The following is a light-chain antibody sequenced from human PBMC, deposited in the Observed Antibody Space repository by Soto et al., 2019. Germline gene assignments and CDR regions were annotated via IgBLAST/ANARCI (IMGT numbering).Light chain of an antibody. J-gene: IGKJ1*01. Sequence: DIQIAESPSTLPASVGDRGTITCRASQSISNWLAWYQQRPGKAPKLLIYKASNLETGVPSRFSGSGSGTEFTLTISSLQPDDFATYYCQQYHEYWFGQGAKVDI. CDR2: KAS. CDR1: QSISNW. V-gene: IGKV1-5*03. CDR3: QQYHEYW.